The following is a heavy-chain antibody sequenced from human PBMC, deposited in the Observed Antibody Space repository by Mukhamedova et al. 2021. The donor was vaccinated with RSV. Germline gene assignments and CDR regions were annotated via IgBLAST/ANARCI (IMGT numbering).Heavy chain of an antibody. CDR3: ARATEPLNIYVKTYYYYGMDV. J-gene: IGHJ6*02. V-gene: IGHV3-21*01. CDR2: QSTWGSYI. D-gene: IGHD5/OR15-5a*01. Sequence: LVSTQSTWGSYIYYADSVKGRFTISRDNAKNSLYLQMNSLRAEDTAVYYCARATEPLNIYVKTYYYYGMDVWGQGTTVTVSS.